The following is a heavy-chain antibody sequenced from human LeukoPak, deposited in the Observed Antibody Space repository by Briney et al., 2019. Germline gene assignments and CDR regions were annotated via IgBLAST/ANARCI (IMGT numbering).Heavy chain of an antibody. CDR3: AKDTSIGKYCTNGVCSPFDY. D-gene: IGHD2-8*01. J-gene: IGHJ4*02. V-gene: IGHV3-23*01. CDR2: ISDSGDYT. Sequence: PSGGSLRLSGAGSGLTFSSYAMSWVRQAPGQGLEWVSVISDSGDYTSYADSVRGRFTISRDNSRNTLYLQMISLRPEDTAVYYCAKDTSIGKYCTNGVCSPFDYWGQGTLVTVSS. CDR1: GLTFSSYA.